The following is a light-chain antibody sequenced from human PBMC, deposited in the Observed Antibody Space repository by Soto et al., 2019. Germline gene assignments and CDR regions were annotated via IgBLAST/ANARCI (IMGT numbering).Light chain of an antibody. CDR3: QQYNTNPWT. Sequence: ASVGDRVTITCRASQSIRTWLAWYQQKPGKAPKLLIYDASSLKSGVPSRFSGGGSGTEFTLTISSLQPDDFTTYYCQQYNTNPWTFGQGTKVDIK. CDR1: QSIRTW. CDR2: DAS. V-gene: IGKV1-5*01. J-gene: IGKJ1*01.